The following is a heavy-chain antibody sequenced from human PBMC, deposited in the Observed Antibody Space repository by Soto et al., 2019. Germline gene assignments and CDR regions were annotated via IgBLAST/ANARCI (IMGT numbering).Heavy chain of an antibody. J-gene: IGHJ6*02. Sequence: QVQLVQSGAEVKKPGSSVKVSCKASGGTFSSYTISWVRQAPGQGLEWMGRIIPILGIANYAQKFQGRVTITANKSTSTAYLELSSLRSEDTALYYCARGQHSGYVYYYYYGMDVWGQGTTVTVSS. D-gene: IGHD5-12*01. CDR1: GGTFSSYT. CDR2: IIPILGIA. V-gene: IGHV1-69*02. CDR3: ARGQHSGYVYYYYYGMDV.